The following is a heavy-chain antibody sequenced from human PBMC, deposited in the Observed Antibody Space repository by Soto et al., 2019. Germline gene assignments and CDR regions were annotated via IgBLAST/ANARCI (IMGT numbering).Heavy chain of an antibody. Sequence: GGSLRLSCAASGFTFSSYAMSWVRQAPGKGLEWVSAISGSGGSTYYADSVKGRFTISRDNSKNTLYLQMNSLRAEDTAVYYCAKVGNCTNGVCYTPYYYYMDVWGKGTTVTVSS. V-gene: IGHV3-23*01. CDR3: AKVGNCTNGVCYTPYYYYMDV. D-gene: IGHD2-8*01. J-gene: IGHJ6*03. CDR1: GFTFSSYA. CDR2: ISGSGGST.